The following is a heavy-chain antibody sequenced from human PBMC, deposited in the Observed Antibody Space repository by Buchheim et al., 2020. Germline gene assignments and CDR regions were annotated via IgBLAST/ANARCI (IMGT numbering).Heavy chain of an antibody. J-gene: IGHJ4*02. V-gene: IGHV4-34*12. CDR2: IIHSGST. CDR1: GGSFSGYY. Sequence: QVQLQQWGAGLLKPSETLSLTCAVYGGSFSGYYWSWIRQPPGKGLEWIGEIIHSGSTNNNPSLKSRVTISADRSKNQCTLKLRSVTAADAAVYYCARAKGVRMPVDYWGQGTL. CDR3: ARAKGVRMPVDY. D-gene: IGHD3-10*01.